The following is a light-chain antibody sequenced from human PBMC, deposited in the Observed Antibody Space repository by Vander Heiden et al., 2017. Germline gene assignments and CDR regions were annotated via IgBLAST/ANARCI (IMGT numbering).Light chain of an antibody. V-gene: IGKV4-1*01. Sequence: DIVMTQSPDSLAVSLGESATINCKSSQSVLYSSNNKNYLAWYQQKPGQPPKLLIYWASTRESGVPDRFSGSGSGTDFTLTISSLQAEDVAVYYCQQDYSTPLTFGQGTKLEIK. CDR3: QQDYSTPLT. J-gene: IGKJ2*01. CDR1: QSVLYSSNNKNY. CDR2: WAS.